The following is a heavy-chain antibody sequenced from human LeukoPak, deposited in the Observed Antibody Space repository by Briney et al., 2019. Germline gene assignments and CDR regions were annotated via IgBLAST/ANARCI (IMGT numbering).Heavy chain of an antibody. V-gene: IGHV3-48*01. D-gene: IGHD2-2*01. CDR2: ITSGGSTI. J-gene: IGHJ4*02. CDR1: GFTFSSYN. CDR3: AREYCSSTSCLYDY. Sequence: GGSLRLSCAASGFTFSSYNMNWVRQAPGKGLEWVSYITSGGSTIYYADSVKGRFTISRDNAKNSLYLQMNSLRAEDTAVYYCAREYCSSTSCLYDYWGQGTLVTVSS.